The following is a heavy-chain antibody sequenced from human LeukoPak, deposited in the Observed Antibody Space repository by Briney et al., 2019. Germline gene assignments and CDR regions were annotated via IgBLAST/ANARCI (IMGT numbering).Heavy chain of an antibody. D-gene: IGHD5-24*01. Sequence: SETLSLTCTVSGGSISSGGYYWSWIRQHPGKGLEWIGYIYYSGSTYYNPSLKSRVTISVDTSENQFSLKLSSVTAADTAVYYCAREMAGGENPDAFDIWGQGTMVTVSS. CDR1: GGSISSGGYY. CDR3: AREMAGGENPDAFDI. J-gene: IGHJ3*02. V-gene: IGHV4-31*03. CDR2: IYYSGST.